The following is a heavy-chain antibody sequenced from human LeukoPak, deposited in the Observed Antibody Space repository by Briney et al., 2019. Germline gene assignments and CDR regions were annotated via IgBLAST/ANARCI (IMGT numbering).Heavy chain of an antibody. V-gene: IGHV3-30-3*02. CDR2: ISYDGSNK. Sequence: PGGSLRLSCAASGFTFSSYAMHWVRQAPGKGLEWVAVISYDGSNKYYADSVKGRFTISRDNSKNTLYLQMSSLRAEDAAVYYCAKSGSTSWYLDYWGQGTLVTVSS. CDR1: GFTFSSYA. CDR3: AKSGSTSWYLDY. D-gene: IGHD6-13*01. J-gene: IGHJ4*02.